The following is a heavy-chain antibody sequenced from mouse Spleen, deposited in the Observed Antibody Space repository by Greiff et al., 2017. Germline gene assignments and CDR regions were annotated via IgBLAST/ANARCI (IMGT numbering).Heavy chain of an antibody. CDR2: INPNNGGT. J-gene: IGHJ4*01. Sequence: VQLKESGPELVKPGASVKMSCKASGYTFTDYNMHWVKQSHGKSLEWIGYINPNNGGTSYNQKFKGKATLTVNKSSSTAYMELRSLTSEDSAVYYCAREGNYDSSMDYWGQGTSVTVSS. CDR3: AREGNYDSSMDY. V-gene: IGHV1-22*01. CDR1: GYTFTDYN. D-gene: IGHD2-4*01.